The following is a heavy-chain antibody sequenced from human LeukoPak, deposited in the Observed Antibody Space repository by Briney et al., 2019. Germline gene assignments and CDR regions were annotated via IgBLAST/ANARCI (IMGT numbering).Heavy chain of an antibody. CDR2: TYYRSKWYN. V-gene: IGHV6-1*01. Sequence: SQTLSLTCAISGDSFSRNSSWNWIRQSPSRGLEWLGRTYYRSKWYNDYVVSVKSRININPDTSKNQFSLQLNSVTPEDTAVYYCARGGQGDGYSADEAFDIWGQGTMVTVSS. J-gene: IGHJ3*02. D-gene: IGHD5-18*01. CDR3: ARGGQGDGYSADEAFDI. CDR1: GDSFSRNSS.